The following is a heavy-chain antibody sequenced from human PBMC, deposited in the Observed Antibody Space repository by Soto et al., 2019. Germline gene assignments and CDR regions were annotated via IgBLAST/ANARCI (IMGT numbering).Heavy chain of an antibody. CDR1: GFTFSSYA. D-gene: IGHD3-10*01. CDR3: AKGQLWFGELLYGPIDY. J-gene: IGHJ4*02. CDR2: ISGSGGST. Sequence: GGSLRLSCAASGFTFSSYAMSWVRQAPGKGLEWVSAISGSGGSTYYADSVKGRFTISRDNSKNTLYLQMNSLRAEDTAVYYCAKGQLWFGELLYGPIDYWGQGTLVTVSS. V-gene: IGHV3-23*01.